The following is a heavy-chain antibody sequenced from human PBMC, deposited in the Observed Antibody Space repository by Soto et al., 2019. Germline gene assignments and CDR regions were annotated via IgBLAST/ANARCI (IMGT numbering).Heavy chain of an antibody. CDR1: GYSFTSYW. Sequence: GESLKISCKGSGYSFTSYWIGWVRQMPGKGLEWMGIIYPGDSDTRYSPSFQGQVTISADKSISTAYLQWSSLKASDTAMYYCAGMKTGTTHYYYYGMDVWGQGTTVTVSS. V-gene: IGHV5-51*01. D-gene: IGHD1-7*01. CDR2: IYPGDSDT. CDR3: AGMKTGTTHYYYYGMDV. J-gene: IGHJ6*02.